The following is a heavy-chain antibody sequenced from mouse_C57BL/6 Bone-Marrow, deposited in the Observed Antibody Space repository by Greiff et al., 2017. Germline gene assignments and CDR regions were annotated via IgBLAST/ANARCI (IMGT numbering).Heavy chain of an antibody. D-gene: IGHD2-3*01. Sequence: QVQLQQSGPELVKPGASVKISCKASGYAFSSSWMNWVKQRPGKGLEWIGRIYPGDGDTNYNGKFKGKATLTADKSSSTAYMQLSSLTSEDSAVYFCERRGWLLLYYAMDYWGQGTSVTVSS. CDR1: GYAFSSSW. CDR3: ERRGWLLLYYAMDY. V-gene: IGHV1-82*01. J-gene: IGHJ4*01. CDR2: IYPGDGDT.